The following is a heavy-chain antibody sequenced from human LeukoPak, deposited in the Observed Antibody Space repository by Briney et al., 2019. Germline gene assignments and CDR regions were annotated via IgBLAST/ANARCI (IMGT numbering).Heavy chain of an antibody. J-gene: IGHJ5*02. D-gene: IGHD6-13*01. Sequence: ASVKVSCKASGYTFTSYARHWVRQAPGQRLEWMGWINAGNGNTKYSQKFQGRVTITRDTSASTAYMELSSLRSEDTAVYYCARGIKQLANWFDPWGQGTLVTVSS. CDR1: GYTFTSYA. V-gene: IGHV1-3*01. CDR2: INAGNGNT. CDR3: ARGIKQLANWFDP.